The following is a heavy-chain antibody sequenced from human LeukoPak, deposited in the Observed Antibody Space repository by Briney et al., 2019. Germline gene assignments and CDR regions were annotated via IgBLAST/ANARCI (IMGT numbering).Heavy chain of an antibody. CDR1: GFTFSSYW. CDR2: IKQDGSEK. D-gene: IGHD3-3*01. CDR3: ARDGGSGRDFWSGYYGFYYYGMDV. Sequence: GGSLRLSCAASGFTFSSYWMSWVRQAPGKGLEWVANIKQDGSEKYYVDSVKGRFTISRDNAKNSLYLQMNSLRAEDTAVYYCARDGGSGRDFWSGYYGFYYYGMDVWGQGTTVTVSS. V-gene: IGHV3-7*01. J-gene: IGHJ6*02.